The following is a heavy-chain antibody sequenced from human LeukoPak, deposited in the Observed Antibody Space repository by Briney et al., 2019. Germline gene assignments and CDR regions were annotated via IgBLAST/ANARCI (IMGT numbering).Heavy chain of an antibody. Sequence: SVKVFCKASGGTFSSYAISWVRQAPGQGLEWMGGIIPIFGTANYAQKFQGRVTITADESTSTAYMELSSLRSEDTAVYYCARDLSGYDSRSFDYWGQGTLVTVSS. CDR3: ARDLSGYDSRSFDY. CDR1: GGTFSSYA. V-gene: IGHV1-69*13. J-gene: IGHJ4*02. CDR2: IIPIFGTA. D-gene: IGHD5-12*01.